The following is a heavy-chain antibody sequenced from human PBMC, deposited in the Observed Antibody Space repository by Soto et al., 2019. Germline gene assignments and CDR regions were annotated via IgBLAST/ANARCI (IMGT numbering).Heavy chain of an antibody. CDR3: ARSGGLDRDFNY. J-gene: IGHJ4*02. D-gene: IGHD2-15*01. CDR2: IIPMFDTP. V-gene: IGHV1-69*12. CDR1: GGTFSSDS. Sequence: QVQLVQSGAEVKKPGSSVKVSCKASGGTFSSDSFSWVRQAPGQGREWMGGIIPMFDTPIYAQKLQDRVTITADESTSTAYMQLSSLRSGDTAVYYCARSGGLDRDFNYWGQGSLVTVSS.